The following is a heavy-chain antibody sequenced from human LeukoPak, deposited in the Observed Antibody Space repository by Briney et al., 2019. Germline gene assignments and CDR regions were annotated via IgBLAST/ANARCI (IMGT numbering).Heavy chain of an antibody. CDR2: IWYDGSNK. D-gene: IGHD6-19*01. CDR1: GFTFSSYG. Sequence: GGSLRLSCAASGFTFSSYGMHWVRQAPGKGLEWVAVIWYDGSNKYYADSVKGRFTISRDNSKNTLYLQMNSLRAEDTAVYYCATVRGYSSGWLDYWGQGTLVTVSS. CDR3: ATVRGYSSGWLDY. J-gene: IGHJ4*02. V-gene: IGHV3-33*01.